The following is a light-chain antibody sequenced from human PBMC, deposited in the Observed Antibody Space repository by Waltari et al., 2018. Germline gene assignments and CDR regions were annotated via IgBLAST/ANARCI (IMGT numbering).Light chain of an antibody. CDR1: SLGAKY. Sequence: SYGLTQPPSVSVSPGQTASITCPGDSLGAKYVCWYQQRPGQSPVVVIYEDTKRPSGIPERFSGSNSGNTATLTISGTQATDEADYYCQAWDSSTGVFGGGTKLTVL. CDR3: QAWDSSTGV. CDR2: EDT. V-gene: IGLV3-1*01. J-gene: IGLJ2*01.